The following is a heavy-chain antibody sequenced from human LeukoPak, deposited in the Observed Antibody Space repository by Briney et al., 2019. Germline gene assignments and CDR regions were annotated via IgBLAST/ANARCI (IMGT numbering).Heavy chain of an antibody. CDR3: ASLYYYDSSGYNEVVAFDI. D-gene: IGHD3-22*01. CDR1: GYTFTGYY. CDR2: INPSGGST. Sequence: ASVKVSCKASGYTFTGYYMHWVRQAPGQGLEWMGIINPSGGSTSYAQKFQGRVTMTRDTSTSTVYMELSSLRSEDTAVYYCASLYYYDSSGYNEVVAFDIWGQGTMVTVSS. J-gene: IGHJ3*02. V-gene: IGHV1-46*01.